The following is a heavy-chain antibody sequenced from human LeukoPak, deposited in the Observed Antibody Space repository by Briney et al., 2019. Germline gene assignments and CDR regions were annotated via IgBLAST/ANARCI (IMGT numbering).Heavy chain of an antibody. CDR2: ISGNGGST. CDR3: AKDWGYSGSYCDS. Sequence: GRSLRLSCAASGFPFSSYAMTWVRQAPGKGLEWVSTISGNGGSTYYADSVKGRFTISRENSKNTVYLQVNSLRVEDTAVFYCAKDWGYSGSYCDSWGQGTLVTVSS. CDR1: GFPFSSYA. D-gene: IGHD1-26*01. V-gene: IGHV3-23*01. J-gene: IGHJ5*01.